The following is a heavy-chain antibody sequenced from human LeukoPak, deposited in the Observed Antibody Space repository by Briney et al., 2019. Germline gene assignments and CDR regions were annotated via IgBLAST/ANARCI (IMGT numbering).Heavy chain of an antibody. J-gene: IGHJ6*04. CDR1: GFTVSSNY. V-gene: IGHV3-53*01. Sequence: PGGSLRLSCAASGFTVSSNYMSWVRQAPGKGLEWVSLIYSGGSTYYADSVKGRFTISRDNSKNTLYLQMNSLRAEDTAVYYCARSPYCGGGSGYFYDYSGRDLGAKGTTVTVSS. CDR3: ARSPYCGGGSGYFYDYSGRDL. CDR2: IYSGGST. D-gene: IGHD2-15*01.